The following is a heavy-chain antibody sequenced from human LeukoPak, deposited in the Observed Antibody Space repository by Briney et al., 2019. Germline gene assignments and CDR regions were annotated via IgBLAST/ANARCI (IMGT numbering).Heavy chain of an antibody. CDR3: AREVGATTGNWFDP. D-gene: IGHD1-26*01. J-gene: IGHJ5*02. CDR1: RFTFSSYS. CDR2: ISSSSSYI. Sequence: PGGSLRLSCAASRFTFSSYSMNWVRQAPGKGLELVSSISSSSSYIYYADSVKGRFTISRDNAKNSLYLQMNSLRAEDTAVYYCAREVGATTGNWFDPWGQGTLVTVSS. V-gene: IGHV3-21*01.